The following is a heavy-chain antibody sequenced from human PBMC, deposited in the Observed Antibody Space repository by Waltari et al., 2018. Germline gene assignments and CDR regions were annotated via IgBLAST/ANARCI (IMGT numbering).Heavy chain of an antibody. CDR1: GLTFSSYD. Sequence: EVELVESGGGLVQPGGSLRLSCAAPGLTFSSYDMNWVRQAPGKGWEWISYINPNGDPVYYADSVRGRLTISRDNAKKSLFLQMNSLRAEDTAIYYCAGWVTYTSDWHGSLAPWGQGTLVTVSS. CDR3: AGWVTYTSDWHGSLAP. CDR2: INPNGDPV. V-gene: IGHV3-48*03. D-gene: IGHD6-19*01. J-gene: IGHJ5*02.